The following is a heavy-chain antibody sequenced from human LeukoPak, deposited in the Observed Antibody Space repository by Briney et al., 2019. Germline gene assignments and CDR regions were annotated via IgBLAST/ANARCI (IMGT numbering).Heavy chain of an antibody. CDR3: TKDLQRSLDY. Sequence: GGSLRLSCAASGFTFSSYWMSWVRQAPGKGLEWVANIKQDGCEKYYVDSVKGRFTISRDNAKNSLYLQMNSLRAEDTAMYYCTKDLQRSLDYWGQGTLVTVSS. CDR2: IKQDGCEK. CDR1: GFTFSSYW. V-gene: IGHV3-7*01. J-gene: IGHJ4*02. D-gene: IGHD6-25*01.